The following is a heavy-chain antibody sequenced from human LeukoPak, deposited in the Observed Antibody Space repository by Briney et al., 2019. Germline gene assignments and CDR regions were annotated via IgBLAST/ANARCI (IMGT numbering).Heavy chain of an antibody. CDR3: ARAEGVVVAAHIDV. Sequence: ASVKVSCKVSGYTLTELSMHWVRQAPGKGLEWMGGFDPEDGETIYAQKFQGRVTMTEDTSTDTAYMELSSLRSEDTAIYYCARAEGVVVAAHIDVWGKGTTVTVSS. V-gene: IGHV1-24*01. CDR2: FDPEDGET. D-gene: IGHD2-15*01. J-gene: IGHJ6*03. CDR1: GYTLTELS.